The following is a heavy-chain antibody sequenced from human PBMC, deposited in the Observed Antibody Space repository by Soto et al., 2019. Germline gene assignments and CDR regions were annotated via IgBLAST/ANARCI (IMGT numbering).Heavy chain of an antibody. Sequence: PSETLSLTCIVSGGPITSYHWSWIRQFPGKGLEWIAYTSYTGNTNYNPSLKSRVTTSMDTSRNQFFLTLRSVSAADSAVYHCGREGGETWDYEASWGQGTPVTVSS. D-gene: IGHD1-7*01. CDR3: GREGGETWDYEAS. CDR1: GGPITSYH. CDR2: TSYTGNT. V-gene: IGHV4-59*12. J-gene: IGHJ5*02.